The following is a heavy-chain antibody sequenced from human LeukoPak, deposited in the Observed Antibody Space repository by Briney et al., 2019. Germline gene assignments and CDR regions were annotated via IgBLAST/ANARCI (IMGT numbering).Heavy chain of an antibody. Sequence: PGRSLRLSCAASGFTFSSYGMHWVRQAPGKGLEWVAAIWYGGSNKYYADSVKGRFTISRDNSKNTLYLQMNSLRAEDTAVYYCARPSRAGTMVRGDNYYYGMDVWGQGTTVTVSS. CDR1: GFTFSSYG. J-gene: IGHJ6*02. CDR2: IWYGGSNK. V-gene: IGHV3-33*01. CDR3: ARPSRAGTMVRGDNYYYGMDV. D-gene: IGHD3-10*01.